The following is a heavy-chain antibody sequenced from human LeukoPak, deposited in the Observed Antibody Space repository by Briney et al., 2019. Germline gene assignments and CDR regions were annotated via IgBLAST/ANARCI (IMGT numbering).Heavy chain of an antibody. D-gene: IGHD3-3*01. CDR2: IYYSGST. Sequence: KPSETLSLTCTVSGGSISSSSYYWGWIRQPPGKGLEWIGSIYYSGSTYYNPSLKSRVTISVDTSKNQFSLKLSSVTAADTAVYYCARHVGYYDFWSGYSAYFDYWGQGTLVTVSS. CDR1: GGSISSSSYY. V-gene: IGHV4-39*01. CDR3: ARHVGYYDFWSGYSAYFDY. J-gene: IGHJ4*02.